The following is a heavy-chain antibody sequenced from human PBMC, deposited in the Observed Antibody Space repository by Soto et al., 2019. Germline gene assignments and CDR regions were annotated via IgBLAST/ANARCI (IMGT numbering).Heavy chain of an antibody. CDR2: IKPDGSEK. CDR3: ADPLDLDV. CDR1: GFTFRSAW. J-gene: IGHJ6*04. V-gene: IGHV3-7*01. Sequence: GGFLRLSCAAYGFTFRSAWMSWVRQAPGKGLEWVATIKPDGSEKYYVDSVKGRFTISRDNAKNSLYLQMNSLRAEDTAVFYCADPLDLDVWGKGATVTVSS.